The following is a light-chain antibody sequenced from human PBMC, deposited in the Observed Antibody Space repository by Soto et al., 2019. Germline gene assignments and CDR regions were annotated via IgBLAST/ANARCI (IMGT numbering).Light chain of an antibody. CDR3: QQYADSPLT. V-gene: IGKV3-20*01. Sequence: EIVLTQSPGTLSLSPGERATLSCRASQSVGRNYLAWYQHKPGQAPRLLIHGASSRAIGIPDRFSGSGSGTDFTLTINRLEPEDFAVYYCQQYADSPLTFGGGTEVEIK. CDR2: GAS. J-gene: IGKJ4*01. CDR1: QSVGRNY.